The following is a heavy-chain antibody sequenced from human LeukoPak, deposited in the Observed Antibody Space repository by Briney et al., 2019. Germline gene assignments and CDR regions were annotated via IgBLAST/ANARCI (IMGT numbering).Heavy chain of an antibody. J-gene: IGHJ4*02. V-gene: IGHV2-5*02. D-gene: IGHD2-2*01. CDR1: GFSLSTGGVH. Sequence: SGPTLVKPTQTLTLTCTFSGFSLSTGGVHVAWIRQPPGKSLEWLALIYWDDDKRYSPYLKNRLTITKDTSKNQVVLTVSNMDHLDSGTYYCAHGKVEVVPFDFWGQGIPVTVSS. CDR3: AHGKVEVVPFDF. CDR2: IYWDDDK.